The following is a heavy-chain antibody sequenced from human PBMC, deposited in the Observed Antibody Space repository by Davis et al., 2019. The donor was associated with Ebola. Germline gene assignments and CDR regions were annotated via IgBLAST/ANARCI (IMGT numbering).Heavy chain of an antibody. CDR2: VSNSGTT. CDR3: ARGGDYVRWFDP. CDR1: GVSISRYY. J-gene: IGHJ5*02. D-gene: IGHD4-17*01. V-gene: IGHV4-59*01. Sequence: SETLSLTCSVSGVSISRYYWSWIRQPPGMGLEWIAYVSNSGTTSYSPSLKSRVTISLDTSKKQVSLKLGAVTAADTAVYYCARGGDYVRWFDPWGQGTLVTVSS.